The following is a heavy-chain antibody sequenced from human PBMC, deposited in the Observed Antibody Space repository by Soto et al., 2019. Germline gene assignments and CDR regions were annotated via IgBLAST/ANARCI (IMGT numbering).Heavy chain of an antibody. CDR1: GFTFSSYS. J-gene: IGHJ5*02. D-gene: IGHD6-13*01. V-gene: IGHV3-48*01. Sequence: EVQLVESGGGLVQPGGSLRLSCAASGFTFSSYSMNWVRQAPGKGLELVSYISSSSSTIYYADSVKGRFTISRDNAKNSLDLQMTSLRAEDTAVYYCARHPDRIAEIGWFDPWGQGTLVPVSS. CDR3: ARHPDRIAEIGWFDP. CDR2: ISSSSSTI.